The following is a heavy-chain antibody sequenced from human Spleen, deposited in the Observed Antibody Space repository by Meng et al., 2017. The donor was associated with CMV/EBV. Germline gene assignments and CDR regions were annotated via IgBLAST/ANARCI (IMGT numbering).Heavy chain of an antibody. CDR2: IKSKTDGGTE. V-gene: IGHV3-15*01. J-gene: IGHJ3*01. D-gene: IGHD3-22*01. Sequence: GGSLRLSCVASGFNFTNAWMSWVRQAPGKGLEWVGRIKSKTDGGTEDYAAPVKGRFNISRDDSKNTLYLQMNSLKIEDTAVYYCTTVDTTVVVAPLWGQGTVVTVSS. CDR1: GFNFTNAW. CDR3: TTVDTTVVVAPL.